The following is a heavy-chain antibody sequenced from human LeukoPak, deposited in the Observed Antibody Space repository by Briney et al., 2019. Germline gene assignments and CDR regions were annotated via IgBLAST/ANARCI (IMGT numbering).Heavy chain of an antibody. CDR1: GYTFTSYY. CDR2: MNPNSGNT. Sequence: ASVKVSCKASGYTFTSYYIHWVRQATGQGLEWMGWMNPNSGNTGYAQKFQGRVTMTRNTSISTDYMELSSLRSEDTAVYYCARIGSSWYGVAHNWFDPWGQGTLVTVSS. V-gene: IGHV1-8*02. J-gene: IGHJ5*02. CDR3: ARIGSSWYGVAHNWFDP. D-gene: IGHD6-13*01.